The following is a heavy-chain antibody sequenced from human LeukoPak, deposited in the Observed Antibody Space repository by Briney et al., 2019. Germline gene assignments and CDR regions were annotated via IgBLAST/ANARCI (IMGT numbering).Heavy chain of an antibody. CDR3: AKDLQSYYYDSSGDAFDI. V-gene: IGHV3-11*01. CDR1: GFTFSDYY. J-gene: IGHJ3*02. Sequence: GGSLRLSCAASGFTFSDYYMGWVRQAPGKGLECVSYIRYNGGDIYYVDSVKGRFTISRDNARNSLYLQMNSLRAEDTAVYYCAKDLQSYYYDSSGDAFDIWGQGTMVTVSS. D-gene: IGHD3-22*01. CDR2: IRYNGGDI.